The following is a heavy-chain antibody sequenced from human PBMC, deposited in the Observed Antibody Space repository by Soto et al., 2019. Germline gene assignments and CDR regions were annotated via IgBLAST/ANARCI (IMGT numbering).Heavy chain of an antibody. Sequence: GGSLIVSFVGSGFTFSTCSINWVRQAPGKGLEGVSSISSRSDIYYADAVKGRFTISRDNAKNSVSLQMNSLRAEDTAVYYCARDYTAWPLPYGLHXWGQVTTFTVS. J-gene: IGHJ6*02. CDR3: ARDYTAWPLPYGLHX. CDR2: ISSRSDI. D-gene: IGHD2-2*02. CDR1: GFTFSTCS. V-gene: IGHV3-21*01.